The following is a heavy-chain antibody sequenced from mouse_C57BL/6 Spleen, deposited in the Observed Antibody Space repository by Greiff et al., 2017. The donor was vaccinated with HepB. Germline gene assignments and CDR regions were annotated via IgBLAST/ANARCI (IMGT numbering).Heavy chain of an antibody. Sequence: DVQLQESGPGLVKPSQSLSLTCSVTGYSITSGYYWNWIRQFPGNKLEWMGYISYDGSNNYNPSLKNRISITRDTSKNQFFLKLNSVTTEDTATYYCARDGNYLYWYFDVWGTGTTVTVSS. CDR2: ISYDGSN. D-gene: IGHD2-1*01. V-gene: IGHV3-6*01. J-gene: IGHJ1*03. CDR3: ARDGNYLYWYFDV. CDR1: GYSITSGYY.